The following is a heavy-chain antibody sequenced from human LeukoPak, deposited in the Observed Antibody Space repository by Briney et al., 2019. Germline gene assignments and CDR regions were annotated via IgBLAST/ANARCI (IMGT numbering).Heavy chain of an antibody. CDR3: ARRRVPAVEEEVHNNWFDP. J-gene: IGHJ5*02. V-gene: IGHV5-51*01. CDR2: ICPGDSDT. Sequence: GESLKISCKGSGYSFTSYWIGWVRQMPGKGLEWMGIICPGDSDTRYSPSFQGQVTISADKSISTAYLQWSSLKASDTAMYYCARRRVPAVEEEVHNNWFDPWGQGTLVTVSS. D-gene: IGHD2-2*01. CDR1: GYSFTSYW.